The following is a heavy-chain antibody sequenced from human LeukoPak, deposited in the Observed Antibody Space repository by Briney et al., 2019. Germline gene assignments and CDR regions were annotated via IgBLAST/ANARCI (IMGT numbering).Heavy chain of an antibody. J-gene: IGHJ5*02. CDR2: IYYSGST. D-gene: IGHD2-2*02. CDR3: ARDRYCSSTSCYSEGNWFDP. Sequence: SETLSLTCTVSGGSISSYYWSWIRQPPGKGLEWIGYIYYSGSTNYNPSLKSRVTISVDTSKNQFSLKLSSVPAADTAVYYCARDRYCSSTSCYSEGNWFDPWGQGTLVTVSS. CDR1: GGSISSYY. V-gene: IGHV4-59*01.